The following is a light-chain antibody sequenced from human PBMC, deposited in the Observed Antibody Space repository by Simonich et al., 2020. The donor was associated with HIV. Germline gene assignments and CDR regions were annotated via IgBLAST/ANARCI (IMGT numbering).Light chain of an antibody. CDR3: QQSYDIPIT. V-gene: IGKV1-39*01. Sequence: DIQMTQSPSSLSASVGDRVTITCRASQSISSYLNGYQKKPGKAPKLLIYAASSLQSGVPSRCSGSGSGTDFTLTISSLQPEDFATYHCQQSYDIPITFGQGTRLEIK. CDR2: AAS. J-gene: IGKJ5*01. CDR1: QSISSY.